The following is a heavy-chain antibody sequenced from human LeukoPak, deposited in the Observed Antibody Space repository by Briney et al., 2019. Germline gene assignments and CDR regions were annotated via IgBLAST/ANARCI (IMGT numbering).Heavy chain of an antibody. D-gene: IGHD2-21*01. J-gene: IGHJ5*02. CDR3: ARVREGTYCGGDCYPGGYNWFDP. V-gene: IGHV3-23*01. CDR2: ISGSGGST. CDR1: GFTFSSYA. Sequence: GGSLRLSCAASGFTFSSYAMSWVRQAPGKGLEWVSAISGSGGSTYYADSVKGRFTISRDNSKNTLYLQMNSLRAEDTAVYYCARVREGTYCGGDCYPGGYNWFDPWGQGTLVTVSS.